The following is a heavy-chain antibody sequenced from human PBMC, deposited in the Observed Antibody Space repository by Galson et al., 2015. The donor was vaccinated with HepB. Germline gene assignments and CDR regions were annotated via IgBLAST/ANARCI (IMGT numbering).Heavy chain of an antibody. J-gene: IGHJ4*02. CDR1: GFIFTDYY. D-gene: IGHD3-16*01. CDR2: TSPNSGDI. Sequence: SVKVSCKASGFIFTDYYMHWVRQVPGQGLEWMGCTSPNSGDITYAQKFQGRVNMTRQTSINAGYMELSRLTSDDTAIYYCARKIDVFGKAFDHWGQGAPVTVSS. CDR3: ARKIDVFGKAFDH. V-gene: IGHV1-2*02.